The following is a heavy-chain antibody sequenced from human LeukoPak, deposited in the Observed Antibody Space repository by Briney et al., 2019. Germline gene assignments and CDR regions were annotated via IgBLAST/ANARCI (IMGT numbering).Heavy chain of an antibody. J-gene: IGHJ4*02. D-gene: IGHD4-17*01. CDR3: AKSESSVTTFLHY. Sequence: PGGSLRLSCAASGFAFSSYAMSWVRQAPGRGLEWLSSVSGSGGSSYFADSVKGRFTFSRDNSKNTLYLQMNSLRADDTAVYYCAKSESSVTTFLHYWGQGTLVTVSS. V-gene: IGHV3-23*01. CDR2: VSGSGGSS. CDR1: GFAFSSYA.